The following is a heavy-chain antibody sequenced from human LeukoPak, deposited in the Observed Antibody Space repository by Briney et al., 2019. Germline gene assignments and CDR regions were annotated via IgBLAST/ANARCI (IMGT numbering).Heavy chain of an antibody. CDR1: GGSISSSSYY. CDR2: INHSGST. V-gene: IGHV4-39*07. Sequence: SETLSLTCTVSGGSISSSSYYWGWIRQPPGKGLEWIGEINHSGSTNYNPSLKSRVTISVDTSKNQFSLKLSSVTAADTAVYYCARAREYCSSTSCYSRRLNWFDPWGQGTLVTVSS. D-gene: IGHD2-2*01. CDR3: ARAREYCSSTSCYSRRLNWFDP. J-gene: IGHJ5*02.